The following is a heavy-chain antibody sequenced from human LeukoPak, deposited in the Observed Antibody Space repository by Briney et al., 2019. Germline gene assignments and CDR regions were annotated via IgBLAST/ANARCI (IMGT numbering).Heavy chain of an antibody. CDR3: ARGGDSGWYFDY. V-gene: IGHV3-23*01. CDR1: GFTFSSYA. D-gene: IGHD2-21*02. J-gene: IGHJ4*02. Sequence: GGSLRLSCAASGFTFSSYAMSWVRQPPGKGLEWASAISGSGGNTDYADSVKGRFTISRDNSKNTLYLQMNSLRAEDTAVYYCARGGDSGWYFDYWGQGTLVTVSS. CDR2: ISGSGGNT.